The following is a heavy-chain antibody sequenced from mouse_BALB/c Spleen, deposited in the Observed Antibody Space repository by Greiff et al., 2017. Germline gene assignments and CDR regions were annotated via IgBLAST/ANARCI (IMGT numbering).Heavy chain of an antibody. J-gene: IGHJ3*01. CDR2: IRNKANGYTT. V-gene: IGHV7-3*02. CDR1: GFTFTDYY. CDR3: ARGHGYDAWFAY. D-gene: IGHD2-2*01. Sequence: EVMLVESGGGLVQPGGSLRLSCATSGFTFTDYYMSWVRQPPGKALEWLGFIRNKANGYTTEYSESVKGRFTISRDNSQSILYLQMNTLRAEDSATYYCARGHGYDAWFAYWGQGTLVTVSA.